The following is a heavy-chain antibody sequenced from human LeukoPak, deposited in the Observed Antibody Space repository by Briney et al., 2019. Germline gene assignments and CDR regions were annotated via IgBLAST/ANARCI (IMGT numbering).Heavy chain of an antibody. V-gene: IGHV3-23*01. J-gene: IGHJ4*02. D-gene: IGHD5-18*01. Sequence: GGSLRLSCAASGFTFSSYAMSWVRQAPGKGLEWVSAISGSGGSTYYADSVKGRFTISRDNSKNTLYLQMNSLRAEDTAVYYSAKGIRGYSYGYFDYWGQGTLVTVSS. CDR1: GFTFSSYA. CDR3: AKGIRGYSYGYFDY. CDR2: ISGSGGST.